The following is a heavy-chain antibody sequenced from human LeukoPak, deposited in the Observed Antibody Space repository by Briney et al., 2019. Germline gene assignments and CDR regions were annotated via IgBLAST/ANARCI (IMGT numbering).Heavy chain of an antibody. V-gene: IGHV4-39*07. CDR2: IYDSGST. Sequence: SETLSLTCTVSGGSIRSSYYYWGWIRQPPGKGLEWIGSIYDSGSTYYNPSLKSRVTISVDTSKNQFSLKLSSVTAADTAVYYCARYYDSSGYYPNWFDPWGQGTLVTVSS. D-gene: IGHD3-22*01. J-gene: IGHJ5*02. CDR1: GGSIRSSYYY. CDR3: ARYYDSSGYYPNWFDP.